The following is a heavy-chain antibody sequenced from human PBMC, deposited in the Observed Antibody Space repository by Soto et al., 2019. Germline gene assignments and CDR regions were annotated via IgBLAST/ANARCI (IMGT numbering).Heavy chain of an antibody. CDR3: ARGGQYGDYSFDAFDI. CDR1: GFTVSSNY. J-gene: IGHJ3*02. CDR2: VYSGGST. D-gene: IGHD4-17*01. Sequence: EVQLVESGGGLVQPGGSLRLSCAASGFTVSSNYMSWVRQAPGKGLEWVSVVYSGGSTYYADSVKGRFTISRDNSKNTLYLQMNSLRAEDTAVYYCARGGQYGDYSFDAFDIWGQGTMVTVSS. V-gene: IGHV3-66*01.